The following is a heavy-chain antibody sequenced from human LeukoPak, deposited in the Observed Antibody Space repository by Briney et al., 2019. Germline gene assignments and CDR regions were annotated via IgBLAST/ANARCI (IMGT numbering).Heavy chain of an antibody. CDR2: INTNTGNP. V-gene: IGHV7-4-1*02. D-gene: IGHD5-18*01. Sequence: ASVKVSCKASGHTFTTYAMNWVRRAPGQGLEWMGWINTNTGNPAYAQGFTGRFVFSLDTSVSTAYLQISSLKADDTAVYYCAREVAIGRAAMEGLLHWGQGTLVTVSS. CDR3: AREVAIGRAAMEGLLH. J-gene: IGHJ4*02. CDR1: GHTFTTYA.